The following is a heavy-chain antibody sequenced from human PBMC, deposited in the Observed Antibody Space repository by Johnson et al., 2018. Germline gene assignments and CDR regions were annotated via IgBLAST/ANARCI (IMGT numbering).Heavy chain of an antibody. CDR3: ARDRGIGSAFDI. J-gene: IGHJ3*02. D-gene: IGHD1-26*01. CDR1: GFTVSSNY. V-gene: IGHV3-53*01. CDR2: IYSNGDT. Sequence: VQLVQSGGGLIQPGGSLRLSCAASGFTVSSNYMRWVRQAPGKGLEWVSVIYSNGDTYYTDSVKGRFTISRDNSKNTVYLQMNSPRAEDTAVYYCARDRGIGSAFDIWGQGTMVTVSS.